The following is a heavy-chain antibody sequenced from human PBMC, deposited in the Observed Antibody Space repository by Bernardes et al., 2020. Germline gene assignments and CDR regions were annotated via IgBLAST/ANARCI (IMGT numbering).Heavy chain of an antibody. V-gene: IGHV3-53*01. CDR3: ARGSCGGDCYALDY. Sequence: GGSLRLSCAASGFTVSSNYMSWVRQAPGKGLEWVSVIYSGGSTYYADSVKGRFTISRDNSKNTLYLQMNSLRAEDTAVYYCARGSCGGDCYALDYWGQGTLVTVSS. D-gene: IGHD2-21*01. J-gene: IGHJ4*02. CDR2: IYSGGST. CDR1: GFTVSSNY.